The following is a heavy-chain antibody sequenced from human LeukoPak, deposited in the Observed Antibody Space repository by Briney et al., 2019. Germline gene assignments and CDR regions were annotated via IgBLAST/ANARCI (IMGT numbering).Heavy chain of an antibody. CDR2: ISYDGSNK. Sequence: PGRSLRLSCVASGFSFSSHAMHWVRQAPGKGLDWVAVISYDGSNKYYADSVKGRFTISRDNSKNTLYLQMNSLRAEDTAVYYCARGWWGVVVVAATPLFDYWGQGTLVTVSS. CDR3: ARGWWGVVVVAATPLFDY. D-gene: IGHD2-15*01. CDR1: GFSFSSHA. J-gene: IGHJ4*02. V-gene: IGHV3-30*04.